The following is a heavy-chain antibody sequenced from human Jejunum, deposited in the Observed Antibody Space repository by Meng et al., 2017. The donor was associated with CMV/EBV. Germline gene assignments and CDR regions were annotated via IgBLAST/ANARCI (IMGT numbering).Heavy chain of an antibody. Sequence: SGNTYTDHYIHWIKEAPGKGLEWMRLVDPEDGETRYADKSQGRVTISADTSTKTIYVDLGSLRSEDTAVYFCALGLYSSSWYFDLWGRGTLVTVSS. CDR2: VDPEDGET. CDR3: ALGLYSSSWYFDL. V-gene: IGHV1-69-2*01. CDR1: GNTYTDHY. J-gene: IGHJ2*01. D-gene: IGHD1-26*01.